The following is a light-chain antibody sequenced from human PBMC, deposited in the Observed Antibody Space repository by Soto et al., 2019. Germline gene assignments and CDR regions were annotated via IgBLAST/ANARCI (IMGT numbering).Light chain of an antibody. V-gene: IGKV1-13*02. CDR3: QQFNSYPLT. CDR2: DAS. J-gene: IGKJ5*01. Sequence: AIQLTQSPSSLSASVEDRVTITCRASQGISSALAWYQQRPGKVPSLLIFDASSLESGVPSRFSGSGSGTDFTLTISSLQPDDFATYFCQQFNSYPLTFGQGTRL. CDR1: QGISSA.